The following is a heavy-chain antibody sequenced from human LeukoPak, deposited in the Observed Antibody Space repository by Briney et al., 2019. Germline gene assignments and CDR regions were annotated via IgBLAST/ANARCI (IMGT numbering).Heavy chain of an antibody. V-gene: IGHV4-59*08. J-gene: IGHJ4*02. CDR2: IYYSGST. CDR3: ARVSYDSSGYGVFAY. D-gene: IGHD3-22*01. CDR1: GGSISTYY. Sequence: SETLSLTCTVSGGSISTYYWSWIRQPPGKGLEYIGYIYYSGSTNYNPSLKSRVTISVDTSKNQFSLKLSSVTAADTAVYYCARVSYDSSGYGVFAYWGQGTLVTVSS.